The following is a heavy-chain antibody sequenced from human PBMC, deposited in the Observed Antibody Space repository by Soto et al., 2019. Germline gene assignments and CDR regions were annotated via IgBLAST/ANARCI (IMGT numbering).Heavy chain of an antibody. CDR2: ITGRGGST. CDR1: RFTFSNYA. D-gene: IGHD6-6*01. Sequence: PGGSLRLSCSASRFTFSNYAMNWVRQAPGKGLYWVSAITGRGGSTFYADSVKGRFTISRDNSKSTLYLQMNSLRADDTAVYYCAKDLYTSSSKWRYYHGLDVWGLGTTVTVSS. V-gene: IGHV3-23*01. CDR3: AKDLYTSSSKWRYYHGLDV. J-gene: IGHJ6*02.